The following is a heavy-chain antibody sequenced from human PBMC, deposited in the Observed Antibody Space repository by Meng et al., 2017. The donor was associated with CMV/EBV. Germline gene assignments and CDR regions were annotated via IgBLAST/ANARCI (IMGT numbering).Heavy chain of an antibody. J-gene: IGHJ6*02. V-gene: IGHV1-69*10. Sequence: SWLRPAPGPGLEWMGGIIPILGIANYAQKFQGRVTITADKSTSTAYMELSSLRSEDTAVYYCARDDDFWSGYSQAHEGAYYYYGMDVWGQGTTVTVSS. CDR3: ARDDDFWSGYSQAHEGAYYYYGMDV. D-gene: IGHD3-3*01. CDR2: IIPILGIA.